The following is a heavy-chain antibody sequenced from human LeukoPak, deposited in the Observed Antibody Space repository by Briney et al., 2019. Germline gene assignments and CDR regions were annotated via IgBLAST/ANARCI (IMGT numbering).Heavy chain of an antibody. CDR3: ARDQREYYMDV. Sequence: SETLSLTCTVSGGSISGSSRYWGWIRQPPGKGLEWIGTTFYSGGTYYNPSLKSRVIVSVDTTKNQFSLRLSSVTAADTAVYYCARDQREYYMDVWGKGTTVTVSS. J-gene: IGHJ6*03. CDR2: TFYSGGT. CDR1: GGSISGSSRY. V-gene: IGHV4-39*02. D-gene: IGHD6-25*01.